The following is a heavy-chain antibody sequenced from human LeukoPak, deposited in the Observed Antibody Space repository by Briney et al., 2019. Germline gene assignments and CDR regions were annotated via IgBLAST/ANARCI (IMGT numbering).Heavy chain of an antibody. J-gene: IGHJ4*02. CDR3: GKDVSEYYESAGGDH. D-gene: IGHD3-22*01. CDR2: LRYDESNR. Sequence: GGSLRLSCATSGFAFSNYGMHWVRQAPGKGLEWVAFLRYDESNRHYADSVEGRFTISRDSPKNTLYLQMNSLRAEDTAVYYCGKDVSEYYESAGGDHWGQGTLVTVSS. V-gene: IGHV3-30*02. CDR1: GFAFSNYG.